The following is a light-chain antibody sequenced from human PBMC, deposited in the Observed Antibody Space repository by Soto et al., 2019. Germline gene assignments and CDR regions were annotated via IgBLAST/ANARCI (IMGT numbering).Light chain of an antibody. V-gene: IGKV1-27*01. Sequence: DIQMTQSPSSLSASVGDRVTITCRASQGISSYLAWYQQKPGKVPRLLIYAASSLQSGVPSRFSGSGSGTDFTLTISSLQPEDVATYYCQKYNSAPRTFGQGTKLEI. CDR3: QKYNSAPRT. J-gene: IGKJ2*01. CDR2: AAS. CDR1: QGISSY.